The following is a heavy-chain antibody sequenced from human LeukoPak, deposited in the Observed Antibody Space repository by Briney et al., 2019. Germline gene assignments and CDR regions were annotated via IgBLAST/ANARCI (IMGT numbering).Heavy chain of an antibody. J-gene: IGHJ3*02. D-gene: IGHD2-2*02. CDR2: IYPGDSDT. CDR1: GYSFTSYW. V-gene: IGHV5-51*01. Sequence: GESLKISCNGSGYSFTSYWIGWVRQMPGKGLEWMGIIYPGDSDTRYSPSFQGQVTISADKSISTAYLQWSSLKASDTAMYYCARRVYCSSTSCYTRGAFDIWGQGTMVTVSP. CDR3: ARRVYCSSTSCYTRGAFDI.